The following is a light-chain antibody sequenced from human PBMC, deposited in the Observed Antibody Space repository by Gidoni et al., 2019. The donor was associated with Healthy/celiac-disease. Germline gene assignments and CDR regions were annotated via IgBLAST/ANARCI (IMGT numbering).Light chain of an antibody. CDR2: DAS. CDR3: QQSYSTPYMYT. J-gene: IGKJ2*01. V-gene: IGKV1-39*01. Sequence: DIQMPQSPSSLSASVGDRVTITCRASQSISSYLNWYQQKPGKAPKLLIYDASSLQSGVPSRFSGSGSGTDFTLTISSLQPEDFATYYCQQSYSTPYMYTFXXXTKLEIK. CDR1: QSISSY.